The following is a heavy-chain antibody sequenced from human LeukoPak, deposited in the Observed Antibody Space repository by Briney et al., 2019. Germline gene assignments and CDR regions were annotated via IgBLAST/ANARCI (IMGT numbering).Heavy chain of an antibody. Sequence: PGGSLRLSCGASGFIFSTYAMSWVRQAPGKGLEWVSGVSGDGSTTYYADSVKGRFTISRDNSKNTLFLQMNSLRVEDTAVYHCASSEFYYGFDVRGQGTTVTVSS. CDR3: ASSEFYYGFDV. V-gene: IGHV3-23*01. J-gene: IGHJ6*02. CDR1: GFIFSTYA. CDR2: VSGDGSTT.